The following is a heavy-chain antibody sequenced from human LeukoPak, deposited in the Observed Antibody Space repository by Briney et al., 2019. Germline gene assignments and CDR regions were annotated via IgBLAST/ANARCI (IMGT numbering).Heavy chain of an antibody. D-gene: IGHD3-22*01. CDR3: AKRGVVIRVILVGFHKEAYYFDS. J-gene: IGHJ4*02. Sequence: GGSLRHSCAVSGITLSNYGMSWVRQAPGKGLEWVAGISDSGGRTNYADSVKGRFTISRHNPKNTLYLQMNSLRAEDTAVYFCAKRGVVIRVILVGFHKEAYYFDSWGQGALVTVSS. CDR1: GITLSNYG. CDR2: ISDSGGRT. V-gene: IGHV3-23*01.